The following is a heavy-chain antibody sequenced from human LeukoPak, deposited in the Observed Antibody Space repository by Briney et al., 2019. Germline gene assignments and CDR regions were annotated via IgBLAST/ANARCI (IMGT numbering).Heavy chain of an antibody. CDR1: GYSISNGYY. V-gene: IGHV4-38-2*02. D-gene: IGHD6-13*01. J-gene: IGHJ4*02. Sequence: SETLSLTCTVSGYSISNGYYWGWIRQPPGKGLEWIGSIYHSGSTYYHPSLKSRVTISVDTSKNQFSLKVSSVTAADTAVYYCARAFYSSSWNHKEDFFDFWGQGTLVTVSS. CDR3: ARAFYSSSWNHKEDFFDF. CDR2: IYHSGST.